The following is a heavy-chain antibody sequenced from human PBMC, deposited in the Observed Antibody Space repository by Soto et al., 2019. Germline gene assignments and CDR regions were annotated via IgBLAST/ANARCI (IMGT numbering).Heavy chain of an antibody. V-gene: IGHV3-30*18. D-gene: IGHD2-15*01. Sequence: PGGSLRLSCAASGFTFSSYGMHWVRQAPGKGLEWVAVISYDGSNKYYADSVKGRFTISRDNSKNTLYLQMNSLRAEDTAVYYCAKGRIAPDYYWGQGTLVTVSS. CDR1: GFTFSSYG. J-gene: IGHJ4*02. CDR3: AKGRIAPDYY. CDR2: ISYDGSNK.